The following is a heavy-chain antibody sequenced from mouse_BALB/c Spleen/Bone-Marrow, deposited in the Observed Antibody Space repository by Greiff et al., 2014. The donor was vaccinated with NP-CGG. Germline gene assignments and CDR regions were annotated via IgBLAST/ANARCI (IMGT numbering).Heavy chain of an antibody. CDR1: GYTFTSYT. Sequence: QVQLQQSGAELARPGASVKMSCKASGYTFTSYTMHWVKQRPGQGLEWIGYINPSSGYTNYNQKFKDKATLTADKSSSTAYMQLSSLTSEDSAVYYCARDRNWDSFAYWGQGTLVTVSA. CDR2: INPSSGYT. D-gene: IGHD4-1*01. CDR3: ARDRNWDSFAY. V-gene: IGHV1-4*01. J-gene: IGHJ3*01.